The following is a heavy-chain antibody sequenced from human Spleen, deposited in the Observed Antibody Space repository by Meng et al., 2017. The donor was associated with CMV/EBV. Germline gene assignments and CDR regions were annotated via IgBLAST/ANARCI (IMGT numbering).Heavy chain of an antibody. CDR1: GGSISSYY. CDR2: IYCSGST. V-gene: IGHV4-59*01. J-gene: IGHJ5*02. CDR3: ARDLSDFWTGYYVNWFGP. Sequence: SETLSLTCTVSGGSISSYYWSWIRQPPGRGLEWIGYIYCSGSTNYNPSLKSRVTISVDTSKNQFSLKLSSVTAADTAVYYCARDLSDFWTGYYVNWFGPWGQGTLVTVSS. D-gene: IGHD3/OR15-3a*01.